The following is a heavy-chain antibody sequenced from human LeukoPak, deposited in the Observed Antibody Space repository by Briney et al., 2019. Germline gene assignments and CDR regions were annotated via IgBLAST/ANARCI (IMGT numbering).Heavy chain of an antibody. CDR3: ARGDCSGTSCYLFYY. V-gene: IGHV3-33*01. CDR1: GFTFSSNG. CDR2: SWYDGSKI. J-gene: IGHJ4*02. Sequence: GGSLRLSCVAYGFTFSSNGMHLVRQAPGKGLEWVAVSWYDGSKIYYADSVKGRFTISRDNSKNTLYLQMNSLRAEDTAVYYCARGDCSGTSCYLFYYWGQGTLVTVSS. D-gene: IGHD2-2*01.